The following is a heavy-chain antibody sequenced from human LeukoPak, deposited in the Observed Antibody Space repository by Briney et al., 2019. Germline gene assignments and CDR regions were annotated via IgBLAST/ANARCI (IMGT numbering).Heavy chain of an antibody. D-gene: IGHD5-12*01. Sequence: PGGSLRLSCAASGFTFTTESMNWVRQAPGKGLEWVASISGGSISLDYADSAKGRFTISRDNARKSLFLQMDSLRAEDTATYYCVRGRLGYSGHFDSWGQGTLVTVSS. CDR2: ISGGSISL. CDR1: GFTFTTES. J-gene: IGHJ4*02. V-gene: IGHV3-21*01. CDR3: VRGRLGYSGHFDS.